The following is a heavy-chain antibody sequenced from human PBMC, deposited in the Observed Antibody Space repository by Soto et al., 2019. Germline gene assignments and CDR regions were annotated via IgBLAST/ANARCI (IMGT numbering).Heavy chain of an antibody. CDR1: GFTFNNYA. Sequence: EVQLLEAGGNWVQPGGSLRLSCAASGFTFNNYAMSWVRQAPGKGLEWVSSINGRGDDTYYADSVKGRFTISRDNSKNTLYLQMNSLRAEDTAVYYCAKASGYLFPRYYFDYWGQGTLVTVSS. V-gene: IGHV3-23*01. CDR2: INGRGDDT. J-gene: IGHJ4*02. CDR3: AKASGYLFPRYYFDY. D-gene: IGHD3-22*01.